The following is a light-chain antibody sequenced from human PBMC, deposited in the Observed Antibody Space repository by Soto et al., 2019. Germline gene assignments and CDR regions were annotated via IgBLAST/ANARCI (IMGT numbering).Light chain of an antibody. CDR2: GTS. CDR3: QHYGSSPPDT. V-gene: IGKV3-20*01. Sequence: EIVLTQSPGTLSLSLGERATLSCRASQSVSTKYVAWYQQKPGQAPSLLIYGTSNRAADVPDRFSGTGSGTDFSLTISRLEPEDFAVYYCQHYGSSPPDTFGPGTKLEI. J-gene: IGKJ2*01. CDR1: QSVSTKY.